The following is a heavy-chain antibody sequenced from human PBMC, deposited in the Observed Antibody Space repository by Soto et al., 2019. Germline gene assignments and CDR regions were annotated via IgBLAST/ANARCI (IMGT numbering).Heavy chain of an antibody. CDR1: GFTITKCA. D-gene: IGHD1-26*01. J-gene: IGHJ4*02. V-gene: IGHV3-30*01. Sequence: QVRLVESGGGVVRPGGSLRLSCAASGFTITKCAIHWIRQAPGKGLEWVGVVGSDGTHRYYADSVSGRFTISRDTSENTVFLQMDSPTTEDTALYYCARDSIVDFPDYFDTWGQGTLVTVSS. CDR2: VGSDGTHR. CDR3: ARDSIVDFPDYFDT.